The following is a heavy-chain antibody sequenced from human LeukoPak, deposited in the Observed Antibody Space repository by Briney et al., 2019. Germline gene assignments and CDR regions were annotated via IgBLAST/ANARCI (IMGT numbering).Heavy chain of an antibody. V-gene: IGHV3-53*01. Sequence: GGSLRLSCAASGFTVSSNYMSWVRQAPGKGLEWVSVIYSGGSTYYADSVKGRFTISRDNSKNTLYLKMNSLRAEDTAVYYCARGRYSSGWYANWGQGTLVTVSS. CDR3: ARGRYSSGWYAN. CDR1: GFTVSSNY. J-gene: IGHJ4*02. D-gene: IGHD6-19*01. CDR2: IYSGGST.